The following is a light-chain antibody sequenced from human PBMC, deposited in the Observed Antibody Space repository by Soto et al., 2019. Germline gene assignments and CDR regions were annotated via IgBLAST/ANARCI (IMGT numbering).Light chain of an antibody. CDR3: SSYTSISTYV. Sequence: QSVLTQPASVSGSPGQAITISCTGTSSDVGGYNFVSWYQQHPGKAPKLMIYDVRNRPSGVSNRFSGSKSVNTASLTISGLQAEDEDDYFCSSYTSISTYVFGNGNK. CDR1: SSDVGGYNF. CDR2: DVR. J-gene: IGLJ1*01. V-gene: IGLV2-14*01.